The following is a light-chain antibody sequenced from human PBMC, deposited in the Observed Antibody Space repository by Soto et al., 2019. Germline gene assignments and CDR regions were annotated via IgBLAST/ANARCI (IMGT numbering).Light chain of an antibody. CDR3: QQYGSSPALT. CDR2: GAS. CDR1: QSVSSSY. Sequence: EIVLTQSPGTLSLSPGERATPSCRASQSVSSSYLAWYQQKPGQAPRLLIYGASSRATGIPDRFSGSGSGTDFTLTISRLEPEDFAVYSCQQYGSSPALTFGGGTKVDIK. V-gene: IGKV3-20*01. J-gene: IGKJ4*01.